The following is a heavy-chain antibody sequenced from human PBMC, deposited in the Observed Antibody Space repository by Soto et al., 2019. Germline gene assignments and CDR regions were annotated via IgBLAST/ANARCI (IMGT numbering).Heavy chain of an antibody. D-gene: IGHD2-15*01. CDR2: INPSGDFT. J-gene: IGHJ5*02. CDR3: ARETSGGPFKWFDP. Sequence: QVQLVQSGAEVKKPGASVRVSCKASGYSFTTYYMHWVRQIPGQGLEWMGKINPSGDFTTYAQRFQGRVTMTRDTSTTTVYMEVNGLTSEDTAIYYWARETSGGPFKWFDPWGQGTLVTVSS. CDR1: GYSFTTYY. V-gene: IGHV1-46*01.